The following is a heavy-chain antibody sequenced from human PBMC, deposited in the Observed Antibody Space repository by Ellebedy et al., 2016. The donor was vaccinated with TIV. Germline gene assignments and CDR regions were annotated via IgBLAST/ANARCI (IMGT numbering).Heavy chain of an antibody. CDR1: GYTFTDYY. D-gene: IGHD4-17*01. V-gene: IGHV1-2*04. Sequence: AASVKVSCKASGYTFTDYYIHWVRQAPGQGLEWMGWTNPNSSGTNYAQRFQGWVTMTRDTSISTAYMELSRLRSDDTALYYCARDGAVTTVFDYWGQGTLVTVSS. CDR3: ARDGAVTTVFDY. J-gene: IGHJ4*02. CDR2: TNPNSSGT.